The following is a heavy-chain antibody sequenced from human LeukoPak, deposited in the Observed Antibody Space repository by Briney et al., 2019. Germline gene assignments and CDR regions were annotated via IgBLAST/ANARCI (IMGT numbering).Heavy chain of an antibody. CDR2: ISYDGSNK. J-gene: IGHJ4*02. CDR1: GFSFSSYA. Sequence: PGRSLRLSCAASGFSFSSYAMDWVRQAPGKGLEWVAVISYDGSNKYYADSVKGRFTISRDNSKNTLYLQMNSLRAEDTAVYYCARSYYDFWSGPDYWGQGTLVIVSS. D-gene: IGHD3-3*01. CDR3: ARSYYDFWSGPDY. V-gene: IGHV3-30-3*01.